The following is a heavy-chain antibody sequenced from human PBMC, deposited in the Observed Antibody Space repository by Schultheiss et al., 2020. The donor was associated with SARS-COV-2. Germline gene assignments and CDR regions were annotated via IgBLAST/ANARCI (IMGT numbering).Heavy chain of an antibody. Sequence: SQTLSLTCAVYGGSFSGYYWSWIRQPPGKGLEWIGEINHSGSTNYNPSLKSRVTISVDTSKNQFSLKLSSVTAADTAVYYCASGGDYAAVDVWGKGTTVTVSS. J-gene: IGHJ6*04. CDR2: INHSGST. D-gene: IGHD4-17*01. CDR3: ASGGDYAAVDV. CDR1: GGSFSGYY. V-gene: IGHV4-34*01.